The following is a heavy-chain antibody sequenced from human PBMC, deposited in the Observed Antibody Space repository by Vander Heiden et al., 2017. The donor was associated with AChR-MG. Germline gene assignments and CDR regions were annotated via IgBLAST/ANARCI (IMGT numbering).Heavy chain of an antibody. D-gene: IGHD3-10*01. CDR2: INHTGST. CDR1: GGSFSSHY. CDR3: ARRGYYEGTSYYYY. J-gene: IGHJ4*02. V-gene: IGHV4-34*01. Sequence: QVQLQQWGAGLLKPSEPLSLTCGVSGGSFSSHYWTWLRQTPGKGLEGIGEINHTGSTNRNPSLESRVTLSIDTSKKQFSLKLSSVTAADTAVYFCARRGYYEGTSYYYYWGQGTLVTVSS.